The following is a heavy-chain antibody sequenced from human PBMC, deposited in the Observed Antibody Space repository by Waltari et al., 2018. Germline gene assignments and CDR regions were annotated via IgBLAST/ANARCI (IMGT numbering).Heavy chain of an antibody. V-gene: IGHV4-61*02. D-gene: IGHD2-2*01. CDR2: VPSTGTT. CDR1: WAYIGSAPYD. CDR3: TSGYQLLRPLDAFGF. J-gene: IGHJ3*01. Sequence: QVQLQESGPGLVKPSETLALTCTVDWAYIGSAPYDWNWIRQSAWEGIEGIGRVPSTGTTAYNPSRRGRVIISADTSKNQFSLKLHSLNATDPATYYCTSGYQLLRPLDAFGFWGLGTMVTVSS.